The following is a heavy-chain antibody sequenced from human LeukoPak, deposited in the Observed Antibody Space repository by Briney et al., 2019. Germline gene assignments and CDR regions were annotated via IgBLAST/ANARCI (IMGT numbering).Heavy chain of an antibody. V-gene: IGHV4-39*07. CDR2: IYYSGST. CDR1: GGSISSSSYY. Sequence: SETLSLTCTVSGGSISSSSYYWGWIRQPPGKGLEWIGSIYYSGSTYYNPSLKSRVTISVDTSKNQFSLKLSSVTAADTAVYYCARDLIVGYSDPPDYWGQGTLVTVSS. D-gene: IGHD5-18*01. CDR3: ARDLIVGYSDPPDY. J-gene: IGHJ4*02.